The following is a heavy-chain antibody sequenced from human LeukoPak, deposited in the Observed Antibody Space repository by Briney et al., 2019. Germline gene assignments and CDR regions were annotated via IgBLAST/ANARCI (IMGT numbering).Heavy chain of an antibody. D-gene: IGHD6-13*01. J-gene: IGHJ4*02. CDR1: GYTFTSYD. CDR3: ARGTAYSSSWYLGY. V-gene: IGHV1-8*01. Sequence: ASVKVSCKASGYTFTSYDINWVRQATGQGLEWMGWMNPNSGNTGYAQKFQGRVTMTRNTSISTAYMELSSLRSEDTAVYYCARGTAYSSSWYLGYWGQGTLVTVSS. CDR2: MNPNSGNT.